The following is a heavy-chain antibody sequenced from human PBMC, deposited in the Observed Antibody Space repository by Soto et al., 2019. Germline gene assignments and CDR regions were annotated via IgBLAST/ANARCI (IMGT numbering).Heavy chain of an antibody. Sequence: ASVKVSCKASGYTFTSYGISWVRQAPGQGLEWMGWISAYNGNTNYAQKLQGRVTMTTDTSTSTAYMELRSLRSGDTAVYYCARDGATGPLTNWFDPWGQGTLVTVSS. CDR3: ARDGATGPLTNWFDP. V-gene: IGHV1-18*01. CDR2: ISAYNGNT. D-gene: IGHD2-15*01. J-gene: IGHJ5*02. CDR1: GYTFTSYG.